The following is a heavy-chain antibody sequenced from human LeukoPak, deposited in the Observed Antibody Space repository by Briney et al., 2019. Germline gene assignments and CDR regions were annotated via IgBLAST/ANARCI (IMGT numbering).Heavy chain of an antibody. Sequence: SETLSLTCTVSGGSISSYYWSWIRQPAGKGLEWIGRIYTSGSTNYNPSLKSRVTMSVDTSKNQFSLKLSSVTAADTAVYYCARDREFYDYVWGSYRGGIYYYYYMDVWGKGTTVTVSS. CDR2: IYTSGST. CDR3: ARDREFYDYVWGSYRGGIYYYYYMDV. CDR1: GGSISSYY. V-gene: IGHV4-4*07. D-gene: IGHD3-16*02. J-gene: IGHJ6*03.